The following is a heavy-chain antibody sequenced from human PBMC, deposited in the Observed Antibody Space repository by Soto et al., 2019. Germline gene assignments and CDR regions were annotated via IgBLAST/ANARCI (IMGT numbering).Heavy chain of an antibody. V-gene: IGHV2-5*02. J-gene: IGHJ4*02. CDR2: VYWDDEK. CDR1: GFSLTTSGMG. Sequence: SGPTLVNPTQTLTLTCSFSGFSLTTSGMGVGWIRQPPGKAPEWLALVYWDDEKRYSPSLKSRLTITKNTSENRVVLTMTNMDPVDTATYYCVHRGLLATTFFQYWGPGPLVSVSS. D-gene: IGHD5-12*01. CDR3: VHRGLLATTFFQY.